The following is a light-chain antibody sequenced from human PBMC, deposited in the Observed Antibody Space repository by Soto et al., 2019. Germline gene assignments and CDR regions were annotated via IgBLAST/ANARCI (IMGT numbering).Light chain of an antibody. CDR3: ASWDDSLRAVI. Sequence: QSVLTQPRSVSGSPGQSVTISCTGTSSDVGRYEYVSWYQQHPGKAPKLIIYDVAERPAGVPDRFSGSKSGNTASLTISGLQAEDEAEYYCASWDDSLRAVIFGGGTKLTVL. V-gene: IGLV2-11*01. CDR1: SSDVGRYEY. CDR2: DVA. J-gene: IGLJ2*01.